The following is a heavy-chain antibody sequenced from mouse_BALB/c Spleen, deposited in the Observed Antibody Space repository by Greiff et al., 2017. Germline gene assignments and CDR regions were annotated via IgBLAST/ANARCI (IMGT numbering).Heavy chain of an antibody. CDR2: IRLKSNNYAT. J-gene: IGHJ3*01. V-gene: IGHV6-6*02. D-gene: IGHD2-4*01. CDR3: TRDDYGAWFAY. CDR1: GFTFSNYW. Sequence: EVKLEESGGGLVQPGGSMKLSCVASGFTFSNYWMNWVRQSPEKGLEWVAEIRLKSNNYATHYAESVKGRFTISRDDSKSSVYLQMNNLRAEDTGIYYCTRDDYGAWFAYWGQGTLVTVSA.